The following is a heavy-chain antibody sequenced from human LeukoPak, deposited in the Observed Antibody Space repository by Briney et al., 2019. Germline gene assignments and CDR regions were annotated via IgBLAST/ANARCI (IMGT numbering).Heavy chain of an antibody. V-gene: IGHV4-4*07. CDR3: ASDYFDRTGYYGFIY. CDR2: LYTSGST. CDR1: GGSITDYH. D-gene: IGHD3-22*01. J-gene: IGHJ4*02. Sequence: SETLSLTCTVSGGSITDYHWIWIRQPAGKGLEWIGRLYTSGSTNYNPSLKSRVSMSVDTSKKQLSLRLSSVTAADTAIYYCASDYFDRTGYYGFIYWGQGSLVTISS.